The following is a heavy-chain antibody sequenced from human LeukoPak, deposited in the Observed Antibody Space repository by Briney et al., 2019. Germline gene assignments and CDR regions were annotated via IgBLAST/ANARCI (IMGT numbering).Heavy chain of an antibody. CDR2: IIPIFGTA. CDR1: GGTFSSYA. J-gene: IGHJ3*02. CDR3: ARDEWLLDAFDI. D-gene: IGHD6-19*01. V-gene: IGHV1-69*05. Sequence: SVKVSCKASGGTFSSYAISWVRQAPGQGLEWMGGIIPIFGTANYAQKFQGRVTMTRDTSISTAYMELSRLRSDDTAVYYCARDEWLLDAFDIWGQGTMVTVSS.